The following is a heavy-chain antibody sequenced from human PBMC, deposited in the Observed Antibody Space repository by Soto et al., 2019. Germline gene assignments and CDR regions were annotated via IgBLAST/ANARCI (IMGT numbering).Heavy chain of an antibody. CDR2: IYYSAST. CDR3: ARDSRTPSGGMDV. V-gene: IGHV4-30-4*01. J-gene: IGHJ6*02. CDR1: GGSINSGDYH. Sequence: QVQLQESGPGLVKPSQTLSLTCTVSGGSINSGDYHWTWIRQFPGKGLEWIGGIYYSASTYYTPALVSRITISLDTSKNQFSLKLTSVTAADTAVYYCARDSRTPSGGMDVWGQGTTVTVSS.